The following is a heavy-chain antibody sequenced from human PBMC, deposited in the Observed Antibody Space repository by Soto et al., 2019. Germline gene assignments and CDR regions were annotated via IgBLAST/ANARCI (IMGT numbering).Heavy chain of an antibody. J-gene: IGHJ4*02. CDR3: ARGENEWDRLGREKYYFDY. D-gene: IGHD1-26*01. V-gene: IGHV3-30-3*01. Sequence: GGSLRLSCAASGFTFSSYAMHWVRQAPGKGLEWVAVISYDGSNKYYADSVKGRFTISRDNSKNTLYLQMNSLRAEDTAVYYCARGENEWDRLGREKYYFDYWGQGTLVTVSS. CDR1: GFTFSSYA. CDR2: ISYDGSNK.